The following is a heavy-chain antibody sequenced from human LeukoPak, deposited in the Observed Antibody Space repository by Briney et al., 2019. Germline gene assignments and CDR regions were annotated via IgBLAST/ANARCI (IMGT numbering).Heavy chain of an antibody. Sequence: SETLSLTCTVSGGSITSDYWNWNRQPPGKGLEWIGYIYYSGITNYNPSLKSRVTISVDTSKNQFSLELSSVTAADTAVYYCGRSSGRIAAVGTRGALDIWGQGTMVTVSS. CDR2: IYYSGIT. CDR1: GGSITSDY. CDR3: GRSSGRIAAVGTRGALDI. V-gene: IGHV4-59*12. D-gene: IGHD6-13*01. J-gene: IGHJ3*02.